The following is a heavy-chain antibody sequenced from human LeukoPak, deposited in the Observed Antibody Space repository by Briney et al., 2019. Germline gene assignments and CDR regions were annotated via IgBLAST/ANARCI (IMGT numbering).Heavy chain of an antibody. V-gene: IGHV4-39*07. Sequence: PSETLSLTCTVSGGSISSSSYYWGWIRQPPGKGLEWIGSIYYSGSTYYNPSLKSRVTISVDTSKNQFSLKLSSVTAADTAVYYCARDRDYYDSSGYYGYYFDYWGQGTLVTVSS. CDR3: ARDRDYYDSSGYYGYYFDY. CDR1: GGSISSSSYY. D-gene: IGHD3-22*01. CDR2: IYYSGST. J-gene: IGHJ4*02.